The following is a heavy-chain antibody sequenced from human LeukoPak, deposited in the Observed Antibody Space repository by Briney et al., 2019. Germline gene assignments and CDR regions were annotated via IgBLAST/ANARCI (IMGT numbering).Heavy chain of an antibody. Sequence: KPSETLSLTCIVSGGSISSDFWSWVRQPPRKRLEWIGYIYSSGSTKYNPSLESRVTISVDTSKNQFSLKLTSVTAADTAVYFCARAGPGVGPTVFDFWGQGTLVTVSS. D-gene: IGHD1-26*01. CDR1: GGSISSDF. CDR2: IYSSGST. J-gene: IGHJ4*02. CDR3: ARAGPGVGPTVFDF. V-gene: IGHV4-59*01.